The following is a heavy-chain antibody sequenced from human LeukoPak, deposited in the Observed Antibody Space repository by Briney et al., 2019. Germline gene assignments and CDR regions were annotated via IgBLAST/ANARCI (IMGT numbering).Heavy chain of an antibody. CDR2: IYSGGST. CDR1: GFTVSSNY. CDR3: ARDRRYDFWSGYYSYYFDY. J-gene: IGHJ4*02. D-gene: IGHD3-3*01. Sequence: GGSLRLSCAASGFTVSSNYMSWVRQAPGKGLEWVSVIYSGGSTYYADSVKGRFTISRDNSKNTLYLQMNSLRAEDTAVYYCARDRRYDFWSGYYSYYFDYWGQGTLVTVSS. V-gene: IGHV3-66*02.